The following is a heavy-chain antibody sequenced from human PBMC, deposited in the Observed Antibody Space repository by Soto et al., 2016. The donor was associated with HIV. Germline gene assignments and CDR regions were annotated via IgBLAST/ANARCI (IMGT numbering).Heavy chain of an antibody. CDR1: GGSSSDYY. CDR3: AIGRGRITALGVVATRPLVDH. V-gene: IGHV4-34*01. D-gene: IGHD3-3*01. J-gene: IGHJ4*02. Sequence: QVQLQQWGAGMLKPSETLSLTCAVYGGSSSDYYWSWIRQSPARGLEWIGEINQSGTANYNPSLKSRVTVSVDTSKNQFSLKLISVTAADTAIYYCAIGRGRITALGVVATRPLVDHWGQGT. CDR2: INQSGTA.